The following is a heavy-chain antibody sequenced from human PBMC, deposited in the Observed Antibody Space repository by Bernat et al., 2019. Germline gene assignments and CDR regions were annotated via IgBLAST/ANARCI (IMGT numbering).Heavy chain of an antibody. Sequence: EVQLVESGGGLVPPGGSLRLSCAASGFSVDHNYMNWIRQAPGKGLEWVSTLYTSGSTYYADSVKGRFTISRSNSNNTLYLQMNNLRGDDTAVYYCSRGARGMECQWGQGTLVTVSS. J-gene: IGHJ4*02. CDR1: GFSVDHNY. D-gene: IGHD3-3*01. CDR3: SRGARGMECQ. V-gene: IGHV3-66*01. CDR2: LYTSGST.